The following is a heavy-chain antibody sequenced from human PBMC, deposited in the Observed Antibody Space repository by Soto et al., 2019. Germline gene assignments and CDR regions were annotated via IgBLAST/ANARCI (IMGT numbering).Heavy chain of an antibody. D-gene: IGHD3-22*01. CDR2: IHYSGST. CDR1: GGSISSRTFW. J-gene: IGHJ4*02. Sequence: SETLSLTCSVSGGSISSRTFWWAWIRQPPGKGLEWIGCIHYSGSTSHNPSLKSRVTISVDTSKNQFSLKLSSVTAADTAVYYCAGDSSGRAPTNYFDYWGQGTLVTVSS. CDR3: AGDSSGRAPTNYFDY. V-gene: IGHV4-61*01.